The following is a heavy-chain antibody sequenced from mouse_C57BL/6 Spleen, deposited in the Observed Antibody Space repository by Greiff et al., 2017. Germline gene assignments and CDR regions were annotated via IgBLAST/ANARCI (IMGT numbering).Heavy chain of an antibody. J-gene: IGHJ4*01. CDR1: GYTFTSYW. CDR2: IDPSDSYT. CDR3: ARGGTVVAPYAMDY. Sequence: QVQLQQPGAELVRPGTSVKLSCKASGYTFTSYWMHWVKQRPGQGLEWIGVIDPSDSYTNYNQKFKGKATLTVDTSSSPAYMQLSSLTSEYSAVYYCARGGTVVAPYAMDYWGQGTSVTVSS. V-gene: IGHV1-59*01. D-gene: IGHD1-1*01.